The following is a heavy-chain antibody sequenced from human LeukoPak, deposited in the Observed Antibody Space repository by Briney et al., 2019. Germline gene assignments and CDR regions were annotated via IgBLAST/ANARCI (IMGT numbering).Heavy chain of an antibody. CDR3: AREAYSGSHNWFDP. J-gene: IGHJ5*02. CDR1: GGSISSYY. V-gene: IGHV4-4*07. CDR2: IYTSGST. Sequence: PSETLSLTCTVSGGSISSYYWSWIRQPAGKGLEWIGRIYTSGSTNYNPSLKSRVTMSVDTSKNQFSLKLSSVTAADTAVYYCAREAYSGSHNWFDPWGQGTRVIVSS. D-gene: IGHD1-26*01.